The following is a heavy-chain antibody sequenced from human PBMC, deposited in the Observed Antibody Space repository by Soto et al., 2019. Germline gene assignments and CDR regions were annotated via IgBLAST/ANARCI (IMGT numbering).Heavy chain of an antibody. CDR1: GGSFSGYY. J-gene: IGHJ3*02. V-gene: IGHV4-34*01. CDR2: INHSGST. CDR3: AGGHPLRLHSYGYRTAFVI. D-gene: IGHD5-18*01. Sequence: QVQLQQWGAGLLKPSETLSLTCAVYGGSFSGYYWSWIRQPPGKGLEWIGEINHSGSTNYNPSLKSRVTTAVDTSKNKFPMKLSCVAAADTAVYYCAGGHPLRLHSYGYRTAFVIWGQGTMVTVSS.